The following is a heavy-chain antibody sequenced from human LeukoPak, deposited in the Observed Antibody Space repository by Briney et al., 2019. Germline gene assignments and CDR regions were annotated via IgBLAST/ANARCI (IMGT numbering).Heavy chain of an antibody. J-gene: IGHJ6*02. Sequence: SETLSLTCTVSGDSIRSYYWSWIRQPPGKGLEWIGYIYYSGSANYSPSLKSRVTISLDTTQNQISLNLTSVTAADTAVYYCARSSGSGSRNYYYYPLDVWGQGTTVTVSS. V-gene: IGHV4-59*01. CDR2: IYYSGSA. CDR3: ARSSGSGSRNYYYYPLDV. CDR1: GDSIRSYY. D-gene: IGHD3-10*01.